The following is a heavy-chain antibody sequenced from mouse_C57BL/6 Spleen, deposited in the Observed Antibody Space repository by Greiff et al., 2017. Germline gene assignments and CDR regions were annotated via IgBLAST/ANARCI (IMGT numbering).Heavy chain of an antibody. Sequence: VQLQQPGAELVKPGASVKLSCKASGYTFTSYWMQCVKQRPGQGLEWIGEIDPPDSYTNYNQKFKGKATLTVDTSSSTAYMQLSSRTSEDSAVYYCATTVVAYYYAMDYWVQGTSVTVSS. CDR1: GYTFTSYW. J-gene: IGHJ4*01. D-gene: IGHD1-1*01. CDR3: ATTVVAYYYAMDY. CDR2: IDPPDSYT. V-gene: IGHV1-50*01.